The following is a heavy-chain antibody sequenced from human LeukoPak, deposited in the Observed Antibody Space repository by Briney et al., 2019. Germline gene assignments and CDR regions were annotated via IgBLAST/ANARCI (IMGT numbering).Heavy chain of an antibody. V-gene: IGHV4-59*01. CDR3: ARGRVAYSAYYFDY. CDR1: GDSITNYF. CDR2: IYYTGNT. Sequence: SEXLSLTCTVSGDSITNYFWSWLRQPPGKGLEWIGYIYYTGNTNYKPSLTSRGTISVDTSTNQFSLRLRSVTAADTAVYYCARGRVAYSAYYFDYWGRGTLVTVSS. D-gene: IGHD2-15*01. J-gene: IGHJ4*02.